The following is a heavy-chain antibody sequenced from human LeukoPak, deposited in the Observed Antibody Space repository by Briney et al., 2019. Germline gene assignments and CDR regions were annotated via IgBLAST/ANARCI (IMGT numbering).Heavy chain of an antibody. V-gene: IGHV3-23*01. Sequence: GGSLRLSCAASGFTFSSYGMSWVRQAPGKGLEWVSALSGRGDSTYHADSVKGRFTISRDNSKNTLYLQMNSLRAEDTAVYYCAKGRNRAAGTVGDYYYMDVWGKGTTVIISS. CDR3: AKGRNRAAGTVGDYYYMDV. J-gene: IGHJ6*03. CDR2: LSGRGDST. CDR1: GFTFSSYG. D-gene: IGHD6-13*01.